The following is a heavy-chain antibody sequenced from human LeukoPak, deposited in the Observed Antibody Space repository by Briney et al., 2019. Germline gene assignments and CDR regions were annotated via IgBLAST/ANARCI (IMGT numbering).Heavy chain of an antibody. V-gene: IGHV3-23*01. CDR2: ISGSGGST. CDR1: DFTVSSNY. Sequence: GGSLRLSCAASDFTVSSNYMSWVRQAPGKGLEWVSAISGSGGSTYYADSVKGRFTISRDNSKNTLYLQMNSLRAEDTAVYYCAKRSMGYSGYDSNYFDYWGQGTLVTVSS. CDR3: AKRSMGYSGYDSNYFDY. J-gene: IGHJ4*02. D-gene: IGHD5-12*01.